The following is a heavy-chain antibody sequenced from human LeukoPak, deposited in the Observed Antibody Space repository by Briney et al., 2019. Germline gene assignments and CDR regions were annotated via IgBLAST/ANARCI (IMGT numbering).Heavy chain of an antibody. CDR2: MYPNSGYT. CDR3: ARGKTAMIYYYYMDV. J-gene: IGHJ6*03. D-gene: IGHD2-21*02. V-gene: IGHV1-8*01. Sequence: ASVKVSLKSSVHTFTSYDINWVRQPTAQGLDWMGWMYPNSGYTGDAQKFQGRVTMNRNTSKSTAYMELSSLRSEDTGVYYCARGKTAMIYYYYMDVWGKGTTVTVSS. CDR1: VHTFTSYD.